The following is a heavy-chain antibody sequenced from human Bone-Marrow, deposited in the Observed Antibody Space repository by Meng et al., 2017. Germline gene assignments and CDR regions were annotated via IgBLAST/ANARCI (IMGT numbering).Heavy chain of an antibody. J-gene: IGHJ4*02. CDR1: GGSISSGTYY. V-gene: IGHV4-30-4*08. D-gene: IGHD2-2*01. Sequence: QVQLQESGPGLVKPSQTLSLTCTVSGGSISSGTYYWGWIRQLPGKGLEWIAYIHYSGSTYYSPSLKSRVTISVDASKNQFSLKLSSVTAADTAVYYCARLIVVVPAAEYYFDYWGQGTLVTVSS. CDR3: ARLIVVVPAAEYYFDY. CDR2: IHYSGST.